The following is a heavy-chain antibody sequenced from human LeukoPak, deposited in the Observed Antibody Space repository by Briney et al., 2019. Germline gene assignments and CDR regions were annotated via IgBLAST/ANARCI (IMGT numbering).Heavy chain of an antibody. CDR1: GGSISSGSYY. CDR2: IYTSGST. D-gene: IGHD6-19*01. Sequence: SETLSLTCTVSGGSISSGSYYWSWIRQPTGKGLEWIGRIYTSGSTNYNPSLKSRVTISVDTSKNQFSLKLSSVTAADTAVYYCARGSSGWYIYWGQGTLVTVSS. CDR3: ARGSSGWYIY. V-gene: IGHV4-61*02. J-gene: IGHJ4*02.